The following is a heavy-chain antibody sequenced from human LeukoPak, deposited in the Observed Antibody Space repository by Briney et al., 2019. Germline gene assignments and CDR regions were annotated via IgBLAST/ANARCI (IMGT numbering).Heavy chain of an antibody. V-gene: IGHV4-59*01. CDR1: GGSISIYY. D-gene: IGHD6-19*01. CDR2: IYYSGST. J-gene: IGHJ5*02. CDR3: ARDGRIEVTGAPYWFDP. Sequence: SETLSLTRTVSGGSISIYYRSWVPEPPGKGLEWGGYIYYSGSTNYNPSLKSRVAISIDTSKNKFSLKLSTVTAADTAVYYCARDGRIEVTGAPYWFDPWGQGTLVTVSS.